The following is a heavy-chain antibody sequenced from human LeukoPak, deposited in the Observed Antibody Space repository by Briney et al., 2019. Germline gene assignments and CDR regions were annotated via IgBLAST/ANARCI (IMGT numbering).Heavy chain of an antibody. V-gene: IGHV3-13*01. Sequence: PGGSLRLSCAASGFTFSSYDMHWVRQATGKGLEWVSAIGTAGDTYYPGSVKGRFTISRENAKNSLYLQMNSLRAGDTAVYYCAKDDTDSITGTAYYYYYGMDVWGQGTTVTVSS. CDR1: GFTFSSYD. J-gene: IGHJ6*02. CDR2: IGTAGDT. D-gene: IGHD1-20*01. CDR3: AKDDTDSITGTAYYYYYGMDV.